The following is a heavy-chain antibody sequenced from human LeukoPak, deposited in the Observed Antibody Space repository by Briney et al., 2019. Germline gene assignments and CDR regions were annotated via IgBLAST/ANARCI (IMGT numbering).Heavy chain of an antibody. D-gene: IGHD3-3*01. Sequence: PGGSLRLSCAASGFTFSSYGMHWVRQAPGKGLEWVAFIRYDGSNKYYADSVKGRFTISRDNSKNTLSLQMNSLRAEVTAVYYCAKVGVSPGFGVAAQFDFWGQGTLVTVSS. CDR1: GFTFSSYG. CDR2: IRYDGSNK. CDR3: AKVGVSPGFGVAAQFDF. V-gene: IGHV3-30*02. J-gene: IGHJ4*02.